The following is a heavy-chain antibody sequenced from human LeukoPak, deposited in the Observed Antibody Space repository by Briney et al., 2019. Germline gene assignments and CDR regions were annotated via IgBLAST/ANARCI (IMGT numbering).Heavy chain of an antibody. CDR2: IGLGSGFV. V-gene: IGHV3-21*05. CDR3: ARDYKWAFDY. CDR1: GFTFTDYS. J-gene: IGHJ4*02. Sequence: GSLRLSCATSGFTFTDYSMNWVRQAPGRGPEWISYIGLGSGFVSYSDSVKGRFTISRDTARNSVDLHMSSLRAEDTAVYFCARDYKWAFDYWGQGALVTVSS. D-gene: IGHD1-20*01.